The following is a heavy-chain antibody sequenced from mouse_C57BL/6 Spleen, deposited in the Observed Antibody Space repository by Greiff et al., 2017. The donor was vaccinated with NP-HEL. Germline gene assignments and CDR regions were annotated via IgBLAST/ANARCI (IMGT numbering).Heavy chain of an antibody. V-gene: IGHV1-72*01. J-gene: IGHJ4*01. D-gene: IGHD3-2*02. Sequence: QVQLQQPGAELVKPGASVKLSCKASGYTFTSYWMHWVKQRPGRGLEWIGRIDPNSGGTKYNEKFKSKATLTVDKPSSTAYLQLSSLTSEDSAVYDCARRGGGGSGYGMDGWGQGTSVTVAS. CDR1: GYTFTSYW. CDR3: ARRGGGGSGYGMDG. CDR2: IDPNSGGT.